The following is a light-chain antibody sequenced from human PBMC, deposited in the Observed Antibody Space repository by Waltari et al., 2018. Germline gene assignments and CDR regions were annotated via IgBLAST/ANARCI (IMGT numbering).Light chain of an antibody. CDR2: EVT. CDR1: RSDIGTYNL. V-gene: IGLV2-23*02. Sequence: QSALTQPASVSGSPGQSITISCTGTRSDIGTYNLVPWYQQYPGKAPKLIICEVTKRPSGVSDRFSGSKSGSTASLTISGLQPEDEADYYCCSYVDSRTFEWVFGGGTKLTVL. CDR3: CSYVDSRTFEWV. J-gene: IGLJ3*02.